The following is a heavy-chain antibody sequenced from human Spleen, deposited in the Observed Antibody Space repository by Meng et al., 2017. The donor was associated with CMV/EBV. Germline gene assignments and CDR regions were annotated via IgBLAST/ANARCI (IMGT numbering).Heavy chain of an antibody. D-gene: IGHD1-26*01. Sequence: GGSLRLSCAASGFTFSDYYMSWIRQAPGKGLEWVSYITTSGTILYYADSVKGRFTVSRDNAKNSLYLQMNRLRAEDTAVYYCARDIGMTYYGVDVWGQGTTVTVSS. J-gene: IGHJ6*02. V-gene: IGHV3-11*01. CDR3: ARDIGMTYYGVDV. CDR2: ITTSGTIL. CDR1: GFTFSDYY.